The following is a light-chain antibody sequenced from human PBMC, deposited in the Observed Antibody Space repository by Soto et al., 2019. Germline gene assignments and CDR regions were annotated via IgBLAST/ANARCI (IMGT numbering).Light chain of an antibody. CDR1: QRISRS. Sequence: DIKMTQSPSSLSASVGNRVTITCRASQRISRSLNWYRHKPGKAPKLLIYGSSSLQSGVPSRLSGSGSGTDFTLSSSSLLPGDFATYFCQQSYSCPTTLGGGTKVEIK. CDR2: GSS. CDR3: QQSYSCPTT. J-gene: IGKJ4*02. V-gene: IGKV1-39*01.